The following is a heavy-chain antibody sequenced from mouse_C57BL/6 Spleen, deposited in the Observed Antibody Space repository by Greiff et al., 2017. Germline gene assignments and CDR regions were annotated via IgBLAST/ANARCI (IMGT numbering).Heavy chain of an antibody. CDR1: GYAFSSSW. V-gene: IGHV1-82*01. J-gene: IGHJ2*01. Sequence: VQLQQSGPELVKPGASVKISCKASGYAFSSSWMNWVKQRPEKGLEWIGRIYPGDGDTPYNGKFKGKATLTADKSSSTAYMQLSRLTSEDSAVYFRASNYEENFDYWGQGTTLTVSS. D-gene: IGHD2-4*01. CDR3: ASNYEENFDY. CDR2: IYPGDGDT.